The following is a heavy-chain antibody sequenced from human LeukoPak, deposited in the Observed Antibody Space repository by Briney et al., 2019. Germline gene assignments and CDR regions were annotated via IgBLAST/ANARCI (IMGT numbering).Heavy chain of an antibody. D-gene: IGHD2-15*01. CDR1: GFTFSSYE. V-gene: IGHV3-15*01. Sequence: GGSLRLSCAASGFTFSSYEMNWVRQAPGKGLEWVGRIKSKTDGGTTDYAAPVKGRFTISRDDSKNTLYLQMNSLKTEDTAVYYCTTALGYCSGGSCYGNGGDAFDIWGQGTMVTVSS. CDR3: TTALGYCSGGSCYGNGGDAFDI. CDR2: IKSKTDGGTT. J-gene: IGHJ3*02.